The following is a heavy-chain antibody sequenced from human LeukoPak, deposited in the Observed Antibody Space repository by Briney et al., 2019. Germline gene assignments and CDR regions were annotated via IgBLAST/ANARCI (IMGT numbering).Heavy chain of an antibody. J-gene: IGHJ6*03. Sequence: GGSLRLSCAASGFTFSSYGMHWVRQAPGKGLEWVAFIRYDGSNKYYADSVKGRFTISRDNSKNTLYLQMNSLRAEDTAVYYCAREGWVRGVKGYYYYMDVWGKGTTVTVSS. CDR3: AREGWVRGVKGYYYYMDV. CDR2: IRYDGSNK. CDR1: GFTFSSYG. V-gene: IGHV3-30*02. D-gene: IGHD3-10*01.